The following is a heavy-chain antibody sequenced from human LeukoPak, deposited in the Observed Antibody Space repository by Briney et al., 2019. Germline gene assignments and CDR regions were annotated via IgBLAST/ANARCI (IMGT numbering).Heavy chain of an antibody. CDR1: GGYMRRTTSY. V-gene: IGHV4-39*01. Sequence: SETLSLTCTVSGGYMRRTTSYWRWLSQPAGKGLERVGSFYYSGSTSFNPSLKRGVTISSDMSKYQFSLKLSSVTAADTAVYYFAHQPSGSHSIDYWGQGTLVTVSS. J-gene: IGHJ4*02. D-gene: IGHD1-26*01. CDR2: FYYSGST. CDR3: AHQPSGSHSIDY.